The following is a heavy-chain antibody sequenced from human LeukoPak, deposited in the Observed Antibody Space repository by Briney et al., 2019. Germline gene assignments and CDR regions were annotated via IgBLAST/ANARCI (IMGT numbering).Heavy chain of an antibody. J-gene: IGHJ4*02. CDR2: IIPIFGTA. Sequence: GSSVKVSCKXSGGTFSSYAISWVRQAPGQGLEWMGGIIPIFGTANYSQKFQGRVTITTDESTSTAYMELSSLRSEDTAVYYCASXXXSSGXXXXWGXGXLVTVSS. D-gene: IGHD3-22*01. V-gene: IGHV1-69*05. CDR1: GGTFSSYA. CDR3: ASXXXSSGXXXX.